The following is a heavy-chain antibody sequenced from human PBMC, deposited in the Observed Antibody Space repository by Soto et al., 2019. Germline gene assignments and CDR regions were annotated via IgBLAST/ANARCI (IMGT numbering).Heavy chain of an antibody. CDR2: IYYSGSS. CDR1: GGSITSGGYC. CDR3: ARDGDYFGSGSPPLLSK. J-gene: IGHJ4*02. Sequence: QVQLQESGPGLVKPSQTLSLTCTVSGGSITSGGYCWTWIRQHPVKGLEWMGHIYYSGSSSYNPSPKGRLTISIDTSKNQFPLKLTSVTAADMAVYYCARDGDYFGSGSPPLLSKWGQGTLVTVSS. V-gene: IGHV4-31*03. D-gene: IGHD3-10*01.